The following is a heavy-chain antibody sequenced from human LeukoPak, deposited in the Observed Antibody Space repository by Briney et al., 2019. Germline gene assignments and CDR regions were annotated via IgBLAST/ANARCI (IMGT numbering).Heavy chain of an antibody. CDR3: ARRIWFGDLRAGFDP. V-gene: IGHV4-39*01. CDR2: IYYSGST. J-gene: IGHJ5*02. CDR1: GASISSSSYY. Sequence: KPSETLSLTCTVSGASISSSSYYWGWIRQPPGKGLEWIGGIYYSGSTYYNPSLKSRVTISVDTSKNQFSLKLSSVTAPDTAVYYCARRIWFGDLRAGFDPWGQGTLVTVSS. D-gene: IGHD3-10*01.